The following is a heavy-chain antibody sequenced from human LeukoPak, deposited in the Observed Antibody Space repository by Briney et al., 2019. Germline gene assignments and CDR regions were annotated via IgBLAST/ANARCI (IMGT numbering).Heavy chain of an antibody. Sequence: SETLSLTCTVSGGSISRYYWSWIRQPAGKGLEWIGRIYTSGSTTYNPSLKSRVTLSVDTSKNQFSLKVTSVTAADTAVYYCARGPHSSGWYSFDYWGQGTLVTVSS. CDR3: ARGPHSSGWYSFDY. D-gene: IGHD6-19*01. J-gene: IGHJ4*02. CDR1: GGSISRYY. CDR2: IYTSGST. V-gene: IGHV4-4*07.